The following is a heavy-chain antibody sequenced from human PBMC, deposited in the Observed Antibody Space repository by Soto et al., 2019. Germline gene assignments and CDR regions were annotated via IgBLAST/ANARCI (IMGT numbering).Heavy chain of an antibody. D-gene: IGHD3-22*01. CDR3: ARDHYDSSGYFDAFDI. V-gene: IGHV3-48*03. Sequence: EVQLVESGGGLVQPGGSLRLSCAASGFTFSSYEMNWVRQAPGKGLEWVSYIGSSGSTIYYADSVKGRFITSRDNAKKSLYLQMNSLRPEDTAVYYCARDHYDSSGYFDAFDIWGQGTMVTVSS. J-gene: IGHJ3*02. CDR2: IGSSGSTI. CDR1: GFTFSSYE.